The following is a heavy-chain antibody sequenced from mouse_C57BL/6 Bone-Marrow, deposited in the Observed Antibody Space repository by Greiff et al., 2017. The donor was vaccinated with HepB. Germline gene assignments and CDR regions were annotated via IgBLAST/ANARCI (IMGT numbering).Heavy chain of an antibody. Sequence: EVKLMESGGGLVKPGGSLKLSCAASGFTFSSYAMSWVRQTPEKRLEWVATISDGGSYTYYPDNVKGRFTISRDNAKNNLYLQMSHLKSEDTAMYYCARDSLYDYDGFAYWGQGTLVTVSA. D-gene: IGHD2-4*01. J-gene: IGHJ3*01. V-gene: IGHV5-4*01. CDR3: ARDSLYDYDGFAY. CDR2: ISDGGSYT. CDR1: GFTFSSYA.